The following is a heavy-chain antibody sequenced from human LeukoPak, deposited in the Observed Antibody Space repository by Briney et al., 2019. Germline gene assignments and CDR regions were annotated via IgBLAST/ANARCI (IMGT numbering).Heavy chain of an antibody. CDR3: ARDSVSSGWSSDTYYFDY. CDR1: GFTFSNYW. V-gene: IGHV3-7*03. J-gene: IGHJ4*02. CDR2: IKEDGSEK. Sequence: GGSLRLSCAASGFTFSNYWMSWVRQAPGKGLEWVANIKEDGSEKNYVDSVKGRFTISRDNAKNSLYLQMNSLRAEDTAVYYCARDSVSSGWSSDTYYFDYWGQGTLVTVSS. D-gene: IGHD6-19*01.